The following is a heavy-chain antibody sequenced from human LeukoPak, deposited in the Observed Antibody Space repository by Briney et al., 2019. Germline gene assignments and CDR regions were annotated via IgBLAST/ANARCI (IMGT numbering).Heavy chain of an antibody. CDR1: GYSISSGYY. CDR2: IYHSGST. V-gene: IGHV4-38-2*02. J-gene: IGHJ4*02. CDR3: ARVHNGWSYFDY. D-gene: IGHD6-19*01. Sequence: PSETLSLTCTVSGYSISSGYYWGWIRQPPGSGLEWIASIYHSGSTYYSPSLKCRVTIPVNTSKNQFSLKLSSVTAADTAVYYCARVHNGWSYFDYWGQGTLVTVSS.